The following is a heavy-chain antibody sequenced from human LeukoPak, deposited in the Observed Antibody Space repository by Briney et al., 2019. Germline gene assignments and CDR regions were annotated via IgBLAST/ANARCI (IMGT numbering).Heavy chain of an antibody. CDR2: IYYSGSS. Sequence: PSETLSLTCSVSGGSISSSSSYWGWIRQPPGKGLEWIGSIYYSGSSFDNPALKSRVTISVDTSKNQFSLKLSSVTAADTAVYYCARHRSGWLQSSFDYWGQGTLVTVSS. CDR1: GGSISSSSSY. V-gene: IGHV4-39*01. J-gene: IGHJ4*02. CDR3: ARHRSGWLQSSFDY. D-gene: IGHD5-24*01.